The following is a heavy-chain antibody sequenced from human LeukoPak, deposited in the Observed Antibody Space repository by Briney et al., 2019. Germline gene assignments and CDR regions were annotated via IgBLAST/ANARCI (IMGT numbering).Heavy chain of an antibody. CDR1: GFIFSNYA. V-gene: IGHV3-23*01. D-gene: IGHD3-9*01. CDR3: AKWGDYDVLTGYYVSDF. J-gene: IGHJ4*02. CDR2: ISGRSGST. Sequence: GASLRLSCAASGFIFSNYATYWVRQAPGKGLEWVSAISGRSGSTYYADSVKGRFTISRDSSKNTLYLQMNSLRADDTAVYYCAKWGDYDVLTGYYVSDFWGQGTLVTVSS.